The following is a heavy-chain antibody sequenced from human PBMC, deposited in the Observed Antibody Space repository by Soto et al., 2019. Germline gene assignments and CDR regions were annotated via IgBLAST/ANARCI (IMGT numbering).Heavy chain of an antibody. CDR2: IIPIFGTA. V-gene: IGHV1-69*13. Sequence: SVKGSCKASGGTFSSYAISWVRQAPGQGLEWMGGIIPIFGTANYAQKFQGRVTITADESTSTAYMELSSLRSEDTAVYYCARDRGSGSYAYIDYCGQGTLVTVS. CDR3: ARDRGSGSYAYIDY. CDR1: GGTFSSYA. J-gene: IGHJ4*02. D-gene: IGHD1-26*01.